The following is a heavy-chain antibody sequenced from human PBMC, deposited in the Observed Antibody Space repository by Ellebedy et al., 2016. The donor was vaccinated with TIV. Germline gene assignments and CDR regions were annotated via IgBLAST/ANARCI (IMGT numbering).Heavy chain of an antibody. J-gene: IGHJ4*02. CDR2: IYSGGST. D-gene: IGHD2/OR15-2a*01. CDR3: GSHYCNAGSCYFDY. V-gene: IGHV3-53*01. Sequence: GESLKISCAASGFTFSSYAMSWVRQAPGKGLEWASIIYSGGSTYYADSVKGRFTISRDISKNTVYLQLNSLRAEDTAVYYCGSHYCNAGSCYFDYWGQGTLVTVTS. CDR1: GFTFSSYA.